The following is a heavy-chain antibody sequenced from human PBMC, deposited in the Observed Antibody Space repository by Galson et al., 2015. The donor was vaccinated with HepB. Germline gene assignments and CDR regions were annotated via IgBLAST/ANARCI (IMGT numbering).Heavy chain of an antibody. Sequence: SVKVSCKASGYTLTAFYMHWVRQAPGQGLEWMGWINPNSGGTSYAPKFQGRVTMTRDTSINTVFMEINSLTSDDTAVYFCARDMYRLLRYLELWGQGALVTVSS. CDR3: ARDMYRLLRYLEL. J-gene: IGHJ4*02. D-gene: IGHD3-3*01. V-gene: IGHV1-2*02. CDR2: INPNSGGT. CDR1: GYTLTAFY.